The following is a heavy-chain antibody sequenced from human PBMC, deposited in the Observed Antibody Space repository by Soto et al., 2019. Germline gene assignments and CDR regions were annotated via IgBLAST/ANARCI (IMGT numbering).Heavy chain of an antibody. D-gene: IGHD3-3*02. CDR1: GGSISGSGYY. J-gene: IGHJ4*02. Sequence: PSETLSLSCTVAGGSISGSGYYWGWIRQPPGKGLEWIGSIYYSGSTYYNPSLKSRVSISLDTSKNHFSLELTSVTAADTAVYYCARVKLAGRRGFDYWGLGTLVTVSS. CDR2: IYYSGST. V-gene: IGHV4-39*02. CDR3: ARVKLAGRRGFDY.